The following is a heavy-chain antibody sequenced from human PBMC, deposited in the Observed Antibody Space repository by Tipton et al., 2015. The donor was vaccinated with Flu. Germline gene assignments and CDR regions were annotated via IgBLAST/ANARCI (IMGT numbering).Heavy chain of an antibody. CDR2: IRSDGSRQ. V-gene: IGHV3-30*02. D-gene: IGHD6-13*01. CDR3: AKEGSSTWYYFDF. J-gene: IGHJ4*02. CDR1: GFTFENFG. Sequence: SLRLSCAASGFTFENFGMHWVRQPPGKGPEWVAFIRSDGSRQFYGDSVEGRCIISRDNSRSEVYLELSGLRAEDTAVYYCAKEGSSTWYYFDFWGQGSLVSVSS.